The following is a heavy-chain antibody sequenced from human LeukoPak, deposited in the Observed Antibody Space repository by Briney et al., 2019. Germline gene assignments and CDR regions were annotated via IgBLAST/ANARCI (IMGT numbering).Heavy chain of an antibody. CDR2: ISGSGGST. CDR1: GFTFSSYT. V-gene: IGHV3-23*01. D-gene: IGHD2-2*01. CDR3: AKVMPLYQLQWGLYDY. Sequence: GGSLRLSCAASGFTFSSYTMNWVRQAPGKGLEWVSYISGSGGSTYYADSVKGRFTISRDNSKNTLYLQMNSLRAEDTAVYYCAKVMPLYQLQWGLYDYWGQGTLVTVSS. J-gene: IGHJ4*02.